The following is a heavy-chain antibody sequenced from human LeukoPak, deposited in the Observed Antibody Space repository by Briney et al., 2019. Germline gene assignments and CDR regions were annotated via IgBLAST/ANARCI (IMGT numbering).Heavy chain of an antibody. V-gene: IGHV4-31*03. CDR3: ARSSGWRDAFDF. CDR1: GGSISISGFY. CDR2: TYNSGNT. Sequence: SQTLSLTCSVSGGSISISGFYWNWIRQLPGKGLEWIGYTYNSGNTYYNPSFGSRVTISTDTSMNQFFLKSHSVTAADTAVYYCARSSGWRDAFDFWGRGTMVTASS. J-gene: IGHJ3*01. D-gene: IGHD6-19*01.